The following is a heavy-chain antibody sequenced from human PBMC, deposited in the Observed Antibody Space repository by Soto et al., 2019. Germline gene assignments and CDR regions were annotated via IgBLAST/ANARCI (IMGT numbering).Heavy chain of an antibody. CDR3: AKVMAEAATPDY. CDR2: ISGSGGST. V-gene: IGHV3-23*01. Sequence: EVQLLESGGGLVQPGGSLRLSCAASGFTFSSYAMSWVRQAPGKGLEWVSAISGSGGSTYYADSVKGRFTISKDNSKNTLYLQMNSLRAEDTAGYYCAKVMAEAATPDYRGQGTLVTGSS. J-gene: IGHJ4*02. D-gene: IGHD3-10*01. CDR1: GFTFSSYA.